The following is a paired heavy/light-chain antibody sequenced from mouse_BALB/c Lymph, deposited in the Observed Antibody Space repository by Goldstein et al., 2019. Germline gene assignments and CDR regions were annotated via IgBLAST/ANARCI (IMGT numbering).Light chain of an antibody. V-gene: IGKV3-7*01. J-gene: IGKJ5*01. Sequence: DIVLTQSPASLAVSLGQRATISCRASQSVSTSSYSYMHWYQQKPGQPPKLLIKYASNLESGVPARFSGSGSGTDFTLNIHPVEEEDTATYYCQHSWEIPLTFGAGTKLELK. CDR2: YAS. CDR1: QSVSTSSYSY. CDR3: QHSWEIPLT.
Heavy chain of an antibody. CDR1: GYTFSSYW. J-gene: IGHJ1*01. CDR2: ILPGSGST. CDR3: AKAILRSSRPRYFDV. Sequence: QVQLQQSGAELMKPGASVKISCKATGYTFSSYWIEWVKQRPGHGLEWIGEILPGSGSTNYNEKFKGKATFTADTSSNTAYMQLSSLTSEDSAVYYCAKAILRSSRPRYFDVWGAGTTVTVSS. V-gene: IGHV1-9*01. D-gene: IGHD1-1*01.